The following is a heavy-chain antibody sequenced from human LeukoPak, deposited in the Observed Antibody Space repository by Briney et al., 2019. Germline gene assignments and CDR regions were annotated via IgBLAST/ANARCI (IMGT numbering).Heavy chain of an antibody. J-gene: IGHJ4*02. CDR1: GFTFSSYA. D-gene: IGHD1-26*01. CDR2: ISYDGSNK. Sequence: QPGRSLRLSCAASGFTFSSYAMHWVRQAPGKGLEWVAVISYDGSNKYYADSVKGRFTISRDNSKNTLYLQMNSLRAEDTAVYYCASGIVGAHWGQGTLVTVSS. V-gene: IGHV3-30-3*01. CDR3: ASGIVGAH.